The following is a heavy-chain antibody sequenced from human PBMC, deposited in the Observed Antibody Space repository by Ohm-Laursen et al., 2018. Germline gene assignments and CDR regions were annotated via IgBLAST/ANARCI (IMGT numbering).Heavy chain of an antibody. Sequence: SLRLSCAASGFTFDDYAMHWVRQAPGKGLEWVSGISWNSGSIGYADSVKGRFTISRDNAKNSLYLQMNSLRAEDTAVYYCAKSAKDYDSSGYYPTWDAFDIWGQGTMVTVSS. CDR3: AKSAKDYDSSGYYPTWDAFDI. V-gene: IGHV3-9*01. CDR2: ISWNSGSI. J-gene: IGHJ3*02. D-gene: IGHD3-22*01. CDR1: GFTFDDYA.